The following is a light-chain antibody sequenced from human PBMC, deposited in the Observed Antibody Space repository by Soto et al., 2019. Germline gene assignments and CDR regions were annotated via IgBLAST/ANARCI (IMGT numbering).Light chain of an antibody. Sequence: AIRMTQSPSSFSASTGDRVTITCRASQGFGNYLAWYQQKPGNAPRLLLYAASTLQSGVPSRFSGSGSGTDFTLTISRLQSEDFATYYCQQYYSYPLTFGGGTKVEIK. CDR2: AAS. CDR3: QQYYSYPLT. J-gene: IGKJ4*01. V-gene: IGKV1-8*01. CDR1: QGFGNY.